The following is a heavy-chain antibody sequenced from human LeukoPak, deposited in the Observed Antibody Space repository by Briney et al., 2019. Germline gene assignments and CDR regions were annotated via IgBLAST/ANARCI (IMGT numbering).Heavy chain of an antibody. V-gene: IGHV3-23*01. Sequence: GGSLRLSCTASGFTFSTYSMNWVRQAPGKGLEWVSAISGSGGSTYYADSVKGRFTISRDNSKNTLYLQMNSLRAEDTAVYYCAKDLLLWFGESGPYFDYWGQGTLVTVSS. D-gene: IGHD3-10*01. J-gene: IGHJ4*02. CDR2: ISGSGGST. CDR1: GFTFSTYS. CDR3: AKDLLLWFGESGPYFDY.